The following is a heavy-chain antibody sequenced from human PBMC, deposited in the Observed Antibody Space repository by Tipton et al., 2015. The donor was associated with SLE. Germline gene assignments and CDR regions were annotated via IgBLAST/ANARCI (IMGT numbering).Heavy chain of an antibody. Sequence: TLSLTCTVSGGSISSGSYYWSWIRQPAGKGLEWIGYIYYSGSTNYNPSLKSRVTISVDTSKNQFSLKLSSVTAADTAVYYCARDAIDSSGYWAYFDYWGQGTLVTVSS. CDR3: ARDAIDSSGYWAYFDY. CDR1: GGSISSGSYY. J-gene: IGHJ4*02. V-gene: IGHV4-61*09. CDR2: IYYSGST. D-gene: IGHD3-22*01.